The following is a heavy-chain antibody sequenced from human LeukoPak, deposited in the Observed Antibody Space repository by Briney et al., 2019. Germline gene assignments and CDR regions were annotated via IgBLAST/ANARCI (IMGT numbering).Heavy chain of an antibody. CDR2: VSGSGGTT. CDR1: GLTFSSYA. V-gene: IGHV3-23*01. J-gene: IGHJ4*02. Sequence: GGSLRLSCAASGLTFSSYAMSWVRQAPGKGLEWVSAVSGSGGTTYYADSVKGRFTISRDNSKNTLYLQMNSLRAEDTAVYYCAKDLWDGYNPFDYWGQGTLVTVSS. D-gene: IGHD5-24*01. CDR3: AKDLWDGYNPFDY.